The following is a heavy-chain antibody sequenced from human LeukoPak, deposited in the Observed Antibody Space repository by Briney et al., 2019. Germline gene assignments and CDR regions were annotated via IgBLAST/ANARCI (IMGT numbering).Heavy chain of an antibody. J-gene: IGHJ4*02. D-gene: IGHD5-18*01. CDR2: ISGGGGST. CDR3: AKGDSFRGTAMAYDY. CDR1: GFTFSLYA. Sequence: AGGSLRLSYAASGFTFSLYAMSWVRQAPGKGLEWVSGISGGGGSTDYADSVKGRFTMSRDKSKHTLYLQMNSLRAEDTAVYYCAKGDSFRGTAMAYDYWGQGTLVTVSS. V-gene: IGHV3-23*01.